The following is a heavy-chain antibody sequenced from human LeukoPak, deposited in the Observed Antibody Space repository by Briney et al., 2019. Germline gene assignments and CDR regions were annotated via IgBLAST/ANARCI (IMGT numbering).Heavy chain of an antibody. V-gene: IGHV4-4*02. D-gene: IGHD1-26*01. CDR2: IYTSGST. Sequence: PSETLSLTCALSSGSICSSNCWSWVRQPPGKGLEWIGRIYTSGSTTYNPSLKSRVPMQVETSKNQFSLKLSSVTAADTAVYYCARDLTAAAWWEPGAYFDYWGQGTLVTVSS. CDR1: SGSICSSNC. CDR3: ARDLTAAAWWEPGAYFDY. J-gene: IGHJ4*02.